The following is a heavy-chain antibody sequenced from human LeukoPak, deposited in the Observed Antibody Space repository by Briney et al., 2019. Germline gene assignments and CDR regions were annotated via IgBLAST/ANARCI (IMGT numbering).Heavy chain of an antibody. Sequence: GGSLRLSCAASGFTFSSYSMNWVRQAPGKGLEWVSYISSSSSTIYYADSVKGRFTSSRDNAKNSLYLQMNSLRAEDTAVYYCARVGGYDWVYYYYGMDVWGQGTTVTVSS. CDR3: ARVGGYDWVYYYYGMDV. CDR2: ISSSSSTI. CDR1: GFTFSSYS. V-gene: IGHV3-48*04. J-gene: IGHJ6*02. D-gene: IGHD5-12*01.